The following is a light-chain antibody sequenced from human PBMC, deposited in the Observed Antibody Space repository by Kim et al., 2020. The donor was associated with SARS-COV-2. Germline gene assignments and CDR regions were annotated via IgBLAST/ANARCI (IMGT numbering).Light chain of an antibody. CDR3: AAWDDSLNGVV. CDR1: SSNLGSNT. V-gene: IGLV1-44*01. CDR2: STN. J-gene: IGLJ2*01. Sequence: GQRVTISCSGSSSNLGSNTVNWYQQLPGTAPKLLIYSTNQRPSGVPDRFSGSKSGTSASLAISGLQSEDEADYYCAAWDDSLNGVVFGGGTQLTVL.